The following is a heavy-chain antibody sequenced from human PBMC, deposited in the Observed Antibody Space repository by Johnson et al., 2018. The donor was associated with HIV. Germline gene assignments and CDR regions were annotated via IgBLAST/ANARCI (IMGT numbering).Heavy chain of an antibody. CDR2: IYSGGTT. D-gene: IGHD2-2*01. CDR3: ARVVPFVVPHARDDAFDI. Sequence: EVQLVESGGGLIQPGGSLRLSCAASGFTVSSNYMSWVRQAPGKGLEWVSVIYSGGTTYYADSVKGRFTISRDNSKNTLYLQMNSLRAEDTAVYYCARVVPFVVPHARDDAFDIWGQGTMVTVSS. V-gene: IGHV3-53*01. J-gene: IGHJ3*02. CDR1: GFTVSSNY.